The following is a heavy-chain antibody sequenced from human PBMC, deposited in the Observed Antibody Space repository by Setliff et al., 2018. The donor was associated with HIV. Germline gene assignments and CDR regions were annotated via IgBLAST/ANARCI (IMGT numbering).Heavy chain of an antibody. D-gene: IGHD5-12*01. V-gene: IGHV4-34*01. CDR2: INHSGST. CDR3: ARGSQGGFDIDWYFDL. Sequence: SETLSLTCAVYGGSFSGYYWSWIRQPPGKGLEWIGEINHSGSTNYNFSLKSRVTMSVDTSKNQFSLKVDSLTPADTAVYFCARGSQGGFDIDWYFDLWGRGTLVTVSS. J-gene: IGHJ2*01. CDR1: GGSFSGYY.